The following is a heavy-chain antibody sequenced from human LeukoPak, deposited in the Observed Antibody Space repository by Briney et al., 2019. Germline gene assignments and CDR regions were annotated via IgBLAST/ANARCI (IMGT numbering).Heavy chain of an antibody. D-gene: IGHD6-13*01. CDR1: GGTFSSYA. J-gene: IGHJ3*02. Sequence: SVKVSCKASGGTFSSYAISWVRQAPGQGPEWMGGIIPIFGTANYAQKFQGRVTITADESTSTAYMELSSLRSEDTAVYYCARWGQQQLVPGGTDAFDIWGQGTMVTVSS. V-gene: IGHV1-69*13. CDR2: IIPIFGTA. CDR3: ARWGQQQLVPGGTDAFDI.